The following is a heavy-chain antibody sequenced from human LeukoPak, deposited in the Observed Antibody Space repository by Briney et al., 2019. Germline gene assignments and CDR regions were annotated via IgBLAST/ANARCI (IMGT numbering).Heavy chain of an antibody. CDR2: IWYDGSKE. Sequence: GRSLRLSCGASGFTFSSYGFHWVRQAPGKGLEWVAVIWYDGSKEYYADSVKGRFTISRDNSRNTLYLQMISLRGEDTAVYYCARDPGVTNYYFDYWGQGTVVTVSS. CDR3: ARDPGVTNYYFDY. V-gene: IGHV3-33*01. J-gene: IGHJ4*02. D-gene: IGHD3-10*01. CDR1: GFTFSSYG.